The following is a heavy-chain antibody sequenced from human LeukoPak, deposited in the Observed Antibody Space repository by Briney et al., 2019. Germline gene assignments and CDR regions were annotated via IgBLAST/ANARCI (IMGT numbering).Heavy chain of an antibody. Sequence: SETLSLTCTVSGGSISSYYWSWIRQPPGKGLEWIGYIYTSGSTNYNPSLKSRVTISVDTSKNQFSLKLSSVTAADTAVYYCARIAAAGTVYYYYYMDVWGKGTTVTASS. D-gene: IGHD6-13*01. CDR2: IYTSGST. V-gene: IGHV4-4*09. CDR3: ARIAAAGTVYYYYYMDV. J-gene: IGHJ6*03. CDR1: GGSISSYY.